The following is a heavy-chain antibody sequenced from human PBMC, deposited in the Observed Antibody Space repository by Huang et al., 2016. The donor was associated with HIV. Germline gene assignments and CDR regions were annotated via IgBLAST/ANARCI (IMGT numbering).Heavy chain of an antibody. Sequence: QVQLVQSGAEVKRPGASVKVSCKASGYSFTGPVIHWVRQAPGQGLEWSGRIDPTRGAINWASRFKGRVSRTRDKSIGTAYMELSGLRSDDTAVFFCAREAWASGVAHYFDYWGPGTLVTVSS. CDR1: GYSFTGPV. D-gene: IGHD3-10*01. CDR2: IDPTRGAI. CDR3: AREAWASGVAHYFDY. V-gene: IGHV1-2*06. J-gene: IGHJ4*02.